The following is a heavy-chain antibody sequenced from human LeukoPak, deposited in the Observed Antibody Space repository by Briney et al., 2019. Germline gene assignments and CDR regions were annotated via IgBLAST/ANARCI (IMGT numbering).Heavy chain of an antibody. V-gene: IGHV1-69*13. D-gene: IGHD3-22*01. CDR2: IIPIFGTA. CDR1: GGTFSSYA. J-gene: IGHJ3*02. CDR3: ARAHSRHYYDSSGYEGDAFDI. Sequence: GASVKVSCKASGGTFSSYAISWVRQAPGQGLDWMGGIIPIFGTANYAQKFQGRVTITADESTSTAYMELSSLRSEDTAVYYCARAHSRHYYDSSGYEGDAFDIWGQGTMVTVSS.